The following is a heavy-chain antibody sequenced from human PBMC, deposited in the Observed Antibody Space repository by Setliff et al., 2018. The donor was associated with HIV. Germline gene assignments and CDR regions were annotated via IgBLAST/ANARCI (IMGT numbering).Heavy chain of an antibody. J-gene: IGHJ4*02. CDR1: GYTFTSYG. CDR2: ISGYNGKT. V-gene: IGHV1-18*01. CDR3: ARNFYDSSGYRYDY. Sequence: EASVKVSCKPSGYTFTSYGINWVRQAPGQGLEWMGWISGYNGKTNYAQKFQGRVTMTTDTSTSTAYMELRSLRSDDTAVYYCARNFYDSSGYRYDYWGQGTLVTVS. D-gene: IGHD3-22*01.